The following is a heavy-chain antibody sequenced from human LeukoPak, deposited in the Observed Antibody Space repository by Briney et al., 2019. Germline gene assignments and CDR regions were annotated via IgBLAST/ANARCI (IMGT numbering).Heavy chain of an antibody. CDR2: IYTSGIT. J-gene: IGHJ6*02. CDR1: GGSISSYF. D-gene: IGHD2-2*01. V-gene: IGHV4-4*07. Sequence: SETLSLTCTVSGGSISSYFWSWIRQPAGKGLEWIGRIYTSGITNYNPSPKSRVTMSVDTSKNQFSLKLSSVTAADTAVYYCARDLGPDCSSTRCYALDVWGQGTTVTVSS. CDR3: ARDLGPDCSSTRCYALDV.